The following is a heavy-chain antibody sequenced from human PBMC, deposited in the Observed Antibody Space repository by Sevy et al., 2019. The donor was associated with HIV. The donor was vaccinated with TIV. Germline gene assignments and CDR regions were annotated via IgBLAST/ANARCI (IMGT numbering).Heavy chain of an antibody. CDR3: ATTKDYYDNSGDPFDY. CDR2: FDPEDGKT. Sequence: ASVKVSCKVSGSTLTRLSMHWVRQAPGKGLEWMASFDPEDGKTVYAQKFQGRVTMTEDTSIDTAYMGLSSLRSEDTAMYYCATTKDYYDNSGDPFDYWGQGTLVTVSS. J-gene: IGHJ4*02. CDR1: GSTLTRLS. D-gene: IGHD3-22*01. V-gene: IGHV1-24*01.